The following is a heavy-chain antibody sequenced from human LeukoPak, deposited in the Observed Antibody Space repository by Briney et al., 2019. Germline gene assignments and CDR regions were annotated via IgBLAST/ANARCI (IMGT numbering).Heavy chain of an antibody. D-gene: IGHD3-10*01. J-gene: IGHJ6*04. V-gene: IGHV1-18*04. CDR2: ISAYNGNT. Sequence: ASVKVSCKASGYTFNSYGISWVRQAPGQGLEWTAWISAYNGNTNYAQKLQGRVTMTTDTSTSTAYMELRSLRSDDTAVYYCARDDDYGSGSYYHYYYGMDVWGKGTTVTVSS. CDR3: ARDDDYGSGSYYHYYYGMDV. CDR1: GYTFNSYG.